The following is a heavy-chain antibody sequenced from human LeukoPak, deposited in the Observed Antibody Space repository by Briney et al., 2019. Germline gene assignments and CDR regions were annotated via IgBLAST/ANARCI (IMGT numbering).Heavy chain of an antibody. CDR1: GGSISSSSYS. D-gene: IGHD4-17*01. CDR2: LYYSGST. Sequence: PSETLSLTCTVSGGSISSSSYSWGWIRQPPGKGLEWIGTLYYSGSTYYNPSLKSRVTISVDTSKNQFSLKLSSVTAADTAVYYCARDHDYGDPRSDYWGQGTLVTVSS. J-gene: IGHJ4*02. CDR3: ARDHDYGDPRSDY. V-gene: IGHV4-39*07.